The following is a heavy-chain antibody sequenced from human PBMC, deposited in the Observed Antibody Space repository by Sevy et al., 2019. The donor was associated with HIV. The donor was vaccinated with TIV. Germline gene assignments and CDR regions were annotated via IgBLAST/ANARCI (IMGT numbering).Heavy chain of an antibody. Sequence: GGSLRLSCAASGFTFAKYSMSWVRQAPGKGLEWVSTFSFGCGRINYADSVKGRFTISRDDSKNTLFLQMNSLRAEDMATYFCAREGCTQPHDYWGQGTVVTVSS. V-gene: IGHV3-23*01. CDR1: GFTFAKYS. J-gene: IGHJ4*02. CDR2: FSFGCGRI. CDR3: AREGCTQPHDY. D-gene: IGHD2-8*01.